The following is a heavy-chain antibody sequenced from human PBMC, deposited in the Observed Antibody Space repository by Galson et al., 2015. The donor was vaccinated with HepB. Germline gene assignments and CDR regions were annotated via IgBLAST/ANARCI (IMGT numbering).Heavy chain of an antibody. V-gene: IGHV3-23*01. D-gene: IGHD6-19*01. CDR1: GFTFSYYA. J-gene: IGHJ4*02. Sequence: SLRLSCAASGFTFSYYAMSWVRQAPGKGLEWVSAITPSGDNTYSADSTKGRFPISRDNSQNTLFLQMNGLRADDTAIYFCAKVFPEKTDGWYRQALYYFDSWGQGTRVTVSS. CDR3: AKVFPEKTDGWYRQALYYFDS. CDR2: ITPSGDNT.